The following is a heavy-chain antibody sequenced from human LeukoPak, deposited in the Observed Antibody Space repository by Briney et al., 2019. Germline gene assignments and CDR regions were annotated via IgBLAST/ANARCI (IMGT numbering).Heavy chain of an antibody. V-gene: IGHV4-4*07. CDR3: ARDGTQGDCSSTSCYGYYCYMDV. J-gene: IGHJ6*03. CDR1: GGSISSYY. D-gene: IGHD2-2*01. CDR2: IYTSGST. Sequence: SETLSLTCTVSGGSISSYYWSWIRQPAGKGLEWIGRIYTSGSTNYNPSLKSRVTISVDKSKNQFSLKLSSVTAADTAVYYCARDGTQGDCSSTSCYGYYCYMDVWGKGTTVTVSS.